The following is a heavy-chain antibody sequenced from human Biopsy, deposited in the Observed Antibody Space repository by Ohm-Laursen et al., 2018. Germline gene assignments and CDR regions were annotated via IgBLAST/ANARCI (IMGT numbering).Heavy chain of an antibody. CDR2: FSHIGTT. CDR1: GGSFSGYD. J-gene: IGHJ3*01. V-gene: IGHV4-34*01. Sequence: SQTLSLTCTVDGGSFSGYDWTWIRQPPGKGLEWVGEFSHIGTTIYNPSLESRLTISVDKSKNHFSLRLTSVTAADTATYFCARGPYGDNAGAFDVWGQGTVVTVSS. CDR3: ARGPYGDNAGAFDV. D-gene: IGHD4/OR15-4a*01.